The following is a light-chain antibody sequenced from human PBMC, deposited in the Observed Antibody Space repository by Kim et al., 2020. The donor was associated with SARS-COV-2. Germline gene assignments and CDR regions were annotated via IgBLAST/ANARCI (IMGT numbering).Light chain of an antibody. J-gene: IGKJ1*01. Sequence: SPGERATRSCRASQSVSILLAWFRQKRGQAPRLLMYDAVNRATGIPARFSGSGSGTDFTLTISSLEPEDFAVYYCQQRSNWPWTFGQGTKVDIK. CDR2: DAV. CDR3: QQRSNWPWT. CDR1: QSVSIL. V-gene: IGKV3-11*01.